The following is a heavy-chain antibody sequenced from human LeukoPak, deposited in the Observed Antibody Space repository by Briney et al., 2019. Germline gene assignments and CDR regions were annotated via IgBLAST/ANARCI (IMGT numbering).Heavy chain of an antibody. Sequence: GESLKISCKGSGYSFTSYWIGWVRPMPGKGLEWMGIIYPGDSDTRYSPSFQGQVTISADKSISTAYLQWSSLKASDTAMYYCSRTTDSSGWHGPFDYWGQGALVTVSS. V-gene: IGHV5-51*01. J-gene: IGHJ4*02. D-gene: IGHD6-19*01. CDR3: SRTTDSSGWHGPFDY. CDR1: GYSFTSYW. CDR2: IYPGDSDT.